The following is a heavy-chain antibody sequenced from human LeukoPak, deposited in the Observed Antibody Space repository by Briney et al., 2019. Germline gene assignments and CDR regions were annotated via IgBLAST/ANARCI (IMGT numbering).Heavy chain of an antibody. CDR3: ARDPLPGIAAAGTGEGNDH. CDR2: IIPILGIA. J-gene: IGHJ4*02. Sequence: GASVKVSCKASGGTFSSYAISWVRQAPGQGLEWMGRIIPILGIANYAQKFQGRVTITADKSTSTAYMELSSLRSEDTAVYYCARDPLPGIAAAGTGEGNDHWGQGTLVTVSS. CDR1: GGTFSSYA. D-gene: IGHD6-13*01. V-gene: IGHV1-69*04.